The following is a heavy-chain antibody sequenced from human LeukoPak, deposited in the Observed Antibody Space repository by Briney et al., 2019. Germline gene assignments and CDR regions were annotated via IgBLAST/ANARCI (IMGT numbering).Heavy chain of an antibody. J-gene: IGHJ3*02. V-gene: IGHV3-74*01. CDR1: GFTFSSYW. CDR2: INSDGSST. Sequence: GGSLRLSCAASGFTFSSYWMHWVRQAPGKGLVWVSRINSDGSSTSYADSVKGRFTISRDNAKNTLYLQMNSLRAEDTAVYYCARARSSSWFPDAFDIWGQGTMVTVSS. CDR3: ARARSSSWFPDAFDI. D-gene: IGHD6-13*01.